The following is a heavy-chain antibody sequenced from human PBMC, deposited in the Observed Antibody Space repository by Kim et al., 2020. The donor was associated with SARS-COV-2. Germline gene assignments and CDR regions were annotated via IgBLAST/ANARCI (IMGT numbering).Heavy chain of an antibody. CDR1: GGSISSGGYY. V-gene: IGHV4-31*03. CDR2: IYYSGST. D-gene: IGHD3-9*01. J-gene: IGHJ6*02. CDR3: ARGGPEYYDILTGYYNVRYGMDV. Sequence: SETLSLTCTVSGGSISSGGYYWSWIRQHPGKGLEWIGYIYYSGSTYYNPSLKSRVTISVDTSKNQFSLKLSSVTAADTAVYYCARGGPEYYDILTGYYNVRYGMDVWGQGTTVTVSS.